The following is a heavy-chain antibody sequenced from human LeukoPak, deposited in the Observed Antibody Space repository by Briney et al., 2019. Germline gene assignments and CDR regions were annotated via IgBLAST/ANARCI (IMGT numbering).Heavy chain of an antibody. CDR3: AKVSSDYGDLYYFDY. CDR1: GFIFSSYG. Sequence: GGSLRLTCTGSGFIFSSYGLFWVRPAPGKGLEWVSAISGSGGSTYYADSVKGRFTISRDNSKNTLYLQMNSLRAEDTAVYYCAKVSSDYGDLYYFDYWGQGTLVTVSS. CDR2: ISGSGGST. D-gene: IGHD4-17*01. V-gene: IGHV3-23*01. J-gene: IGHJ4*02.